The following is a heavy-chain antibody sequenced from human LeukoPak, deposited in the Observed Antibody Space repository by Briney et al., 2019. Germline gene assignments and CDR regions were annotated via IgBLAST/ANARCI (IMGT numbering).Heavy chain of an antibody. J-gene: IGHJ6*03. Sequence: GGSLRLSCAASGFTFSSYSMNWVRQAPGKGLEWVSSISSSSSYIYYADSVKGRFTISRDNAKNTLYLQMNSLRAEDTAVYYCARDGRIYYYMDVWGKGTTVTVSS. CDR2: ISSSSSYI. D-gene: IGHD1-26*01. CDR1: GFTFSSYS. V-gene: IGHV3-21*01. CDR3: ARDGRIYYYMDV.